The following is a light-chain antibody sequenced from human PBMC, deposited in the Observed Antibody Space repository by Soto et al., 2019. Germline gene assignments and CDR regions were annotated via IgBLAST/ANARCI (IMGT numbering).Light chain of an antibody. J-gene: IGKJ1*01. Sequence: EIVLSQAPGTLCLSTGERATLSCRASQSVSNNYLAWYQQKPGQAPRLLIFDASRRATGIPDRFSGSGSGTDFTLTISRLEPEDFAVYYCQQYGSSGTFGQGTKVDIK. CDR3: QQYGSSGT. V-gene: IGKV3-20*01. CDR2: DAS. CDR1: QSVSNNY.